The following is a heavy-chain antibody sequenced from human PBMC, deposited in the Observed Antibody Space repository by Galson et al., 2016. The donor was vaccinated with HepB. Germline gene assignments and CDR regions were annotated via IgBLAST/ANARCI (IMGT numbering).Heavy chain of an antibody. CDR3: ATAAEAANDF. CDR1: GFPFSNAW. CDR2: IKSATEGGTM. D-gene: IGHD6-13*01. Sequence: SLRLSCAAFGFPFSNAWMSWVRQAPGKGLEWVGRIKSATEGGTMHYADPVKGRFTIARDDSKNTLYLQLNSLKIEDTAVYYCATAAEAANDFWGQGTLVTVSS. V-gene: IGHV3-15*01. J-gene: IGHJ4*02.